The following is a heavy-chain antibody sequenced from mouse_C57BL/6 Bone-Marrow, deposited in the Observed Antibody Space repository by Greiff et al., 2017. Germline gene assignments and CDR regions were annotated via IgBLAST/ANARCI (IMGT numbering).Heavy chain of an antibody. J-gene: IGHJ3*01. D-gene: IGHD1-1*01. CDR3: ARHDYGTWFAY. Sequence: EVKLVESGGDLVKPGGSLKLSCAASGFTFSSYGMSWVRQTPDKRLEWVATISSGGSYTYYPDSVKGRFTISRDNAKNTLYLQMSSLQSEDTAMYYCARHDYGTWFAYWGQGTLVTVSA. V-gene: IGHV5-6*02. CDR1: GFTFSSYG. CDR2: ISSGGSYT.